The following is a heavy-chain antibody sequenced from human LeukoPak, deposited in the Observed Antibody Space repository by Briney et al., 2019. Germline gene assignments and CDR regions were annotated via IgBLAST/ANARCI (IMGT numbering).Heavy chain of an antibody. D-gene: IGHD6-6*01. CDR3: ARVGGLSIAPRPPRIFDY. J-gene: IGHJ4*02. V-gene: IGHV4-34*01. CDR1: GGSFSGYY. Sequence: SETLSLTCAVYGGSFSGYYWSWIRQPPGKGLEWIGEINHSGSTNYNPSLKSRVTISVDTSKNQFSLKLSPVTAADTAVYYCARVGGLSIAPRPPRIFDYWGQGTLVTVSS. CDR2: INHSGST.